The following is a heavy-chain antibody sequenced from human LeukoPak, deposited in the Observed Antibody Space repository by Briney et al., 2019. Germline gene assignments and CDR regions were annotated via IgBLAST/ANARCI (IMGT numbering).Heavy chain of an antibody. CDR1: GGSFSGYY. J-gene: IGHJ4*02. Sequence: SETLSLTCAVYGGSFSGYYWSWIRQPPGKGLEWIGEINHSGSTNYNPSLKSRVTISVDTSKNQFSLKLSSVTAADTAVYYCARAVLVSFFDYWGQGTLVTVSS. V-gene: IGHV4-34*01. CDR2: INHSGST. CDR3: ARAVLVSFFDY. D-gene: IGHD2-2*01.